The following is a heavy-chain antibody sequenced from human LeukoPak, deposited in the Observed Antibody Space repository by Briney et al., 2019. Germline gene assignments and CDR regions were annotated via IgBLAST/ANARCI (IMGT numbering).Heavy chain of an antibody. V-gene: IGHV1-18*01. Sequence: ASVKVSCKASGGTFISYAISWVRQAPGQGLEWMGWISAYNGNTNYAQKLQGRVTMTTDTSTSTAYMELRSLRPDDTAVYYCAGGATPYNWFDPWGQGTLVTVSS. CDR1: GGTFISYA. J-gene: IGHJ5*02. CDR3: AGGATPYNWFDP. CDR2: ISAYNGNT.